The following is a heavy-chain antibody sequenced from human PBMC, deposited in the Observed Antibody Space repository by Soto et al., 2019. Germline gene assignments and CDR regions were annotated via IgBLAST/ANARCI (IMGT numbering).Heavy chain of an antibody. V-gene: IGHV4-4*07. CDR2: VSSTGSS. Sequence: LSLTCTVSGGSISNYYWSWIRQSAEKRLEWIGRVSSTGSSYYNPSLKSRVTISVDTSKNQVSLNLTSVTAADTAVYYCARGVPAAGTDWFDPCGQGTLVTVSS. D-gene: IGHD6-13*01. J-gene: IGHJ5*02. CDR3: ARGVPAAGTDWFDP. CDR1: GGSISNYY.